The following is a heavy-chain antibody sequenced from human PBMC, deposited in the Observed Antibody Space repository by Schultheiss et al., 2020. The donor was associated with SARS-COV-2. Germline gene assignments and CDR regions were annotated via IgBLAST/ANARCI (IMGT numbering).Heavy chain of an antibody. J-gene: IGHJ3*02. Sequence: SETLSLTCTVSGGSISSYYWSWIRQPPGKGLEWIEYIYYSGSTNYNPSLKSRVTISVDTSKNQFSLKLSSVTAADTAVYYCARENIPRTAFDIWGQGTMVTVSS. CDR2: IYYSGST. CDR1: GGSISSYY. D-gene: IGHD2/OR15-2a*01. CDR3: ARENIPRTAFDI. V-gene: IGHV4-59*01.